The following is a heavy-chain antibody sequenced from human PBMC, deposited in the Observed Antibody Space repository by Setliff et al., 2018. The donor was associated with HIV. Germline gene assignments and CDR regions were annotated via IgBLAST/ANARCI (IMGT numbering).Heavy chain of an antibody. CDR1: GASISSSSDYY. J-gene: IGHJ3*01. Sequence: SETLSLTCTVSGASISSSSDYYWGWIRQPPGKGLESIGIIYHTGTTYYNPSLTGRLSISVDTSTNHFSLRLTSVTAADTAVYYCARRGLASAHIHDAFDVWGQGTMVTVSS. D-gene: IGHD6-13*01. V-gene: IGHV4-39*07. CDR2: IYHTGTT. CDR3: ARRGLASAHIHDAFDV.